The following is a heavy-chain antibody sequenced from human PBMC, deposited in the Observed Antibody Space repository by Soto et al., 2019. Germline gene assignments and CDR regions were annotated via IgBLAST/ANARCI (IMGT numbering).Heavy chain of an antibody. V-gene: IGHV4-39*01. CDR3: ARHTRWNRGIDY. CDR1: GGSISSSSYY. J-gene: IGHJ4*02. CDR2: IYYSGST. Sequence: QLQLQESGPGLMKPSETLSLTCTVSGGSISSSSYYWGWIRQPPGKGLEWIGSIYYSGSTYYNPSLKSRVTISVDTSKNQFSLKLSSVTAADTAVYYCARHTRWNRGIDYWGQGTLVTVSS. D-gene: IGHD1-1*01.